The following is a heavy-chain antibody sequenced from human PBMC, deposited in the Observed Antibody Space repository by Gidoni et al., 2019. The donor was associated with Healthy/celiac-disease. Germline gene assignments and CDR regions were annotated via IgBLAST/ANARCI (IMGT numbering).Heavy chain of an antibody. Sequence: QLQLQESGSGLVTPSQTLSLTCAVSGGSIRSGGYSWSWIRQPPGKGLEWIGYIYHSGSTYYNPSLKSRVTISVDRSKNQFSLKLSSVAAADTAVYYCATYPHCSSTSCNYDYWGQGTLVTVSS. J-gene: IGHJ4*02. CDR3: ATYPHCSSTSCNYDY. CDR2: IYHSGST. V-gene: IGHV4-30-2*01. CDR1: GGSIRSGGYS. D-gene: IGHD2-2*01.